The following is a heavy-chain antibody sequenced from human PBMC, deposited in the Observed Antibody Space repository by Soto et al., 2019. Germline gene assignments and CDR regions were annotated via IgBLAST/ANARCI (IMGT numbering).Heavy chain of an antibody. CDR1: GFTFSSYA. Sequence: PGGSLRLSCAASGFTFSSYAMSWVRQAPGKGLEWVSAISGSGGSTYYADSVKGRFTISRDNSKNTLYLQMNSLRAEDTAVYYCAKDSTVTMIVVVITTWYTFDYWGQGTLVTVSS. J-gene: IGHJ4*02. V-gene: IGHV3-23*01. CDR3: AKDSTVTMIVVVITTWYTFDY. CDR2: ISGSGGST. D-gene: IGHD3-22*01.